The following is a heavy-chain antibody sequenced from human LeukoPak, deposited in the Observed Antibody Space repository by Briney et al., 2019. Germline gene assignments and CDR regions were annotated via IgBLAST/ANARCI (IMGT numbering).Heavy chain of an antibody. CDR2: ISWNSGSI. Sequence: GGSLRLSCAASGFTFDDYAMHWVRQAPGKGLEWVSGISWNSGSIGYADSVKGRFTISRDNAKNSLYLQMNSLRAEDTALYYCAKSRGLATIKNSCFDYWGQGTLVTVSS. J-gene: IGHJ4*02. V-gene: IGHV3-9*01. CDR3: AKSRGLATIKNSCFDY. D-gene: IGHD5-12*01. CDR1: GFTFDDYA.